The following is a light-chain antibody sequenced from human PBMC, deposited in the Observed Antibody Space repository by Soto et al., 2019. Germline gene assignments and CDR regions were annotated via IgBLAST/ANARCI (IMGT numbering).Light chain of an antibody. CDR3: QHTTDFT. CDR2: DVS. V-gene: IGKV1-5*01. J-gene: IGKJ2*01. Sequence: DIQMTQAHSTLAASVGDTVTMTCRSSSKWLAWYQKKPGKAPNLLIHDVSNLERGVPPRFSGSTSGAEPTLTITGLQPDDLGTYHCQHTTDFTFGQGTKVDIK. CDR1: SSSKW.